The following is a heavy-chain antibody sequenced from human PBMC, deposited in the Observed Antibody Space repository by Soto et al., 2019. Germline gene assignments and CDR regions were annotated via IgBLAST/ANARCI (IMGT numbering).Heavy chain of an antibody. J-gene: IGHJ4*02. Sequence: QVQLVESGGGVVQPGRSLRLSCAASGFTFSSYGMHWVRQAPGKGLAWVAVISYDGSNKYYADSVKGRFTISRDNSKNTLYLQMNSLRAEDTAVYYCAIGASYYDFWSGHGGPFDYWGQGTLVTVSS. CDR2: ISYDGSNK. D-gene: IGHD3-3*01. CDR1: GFTFSSYG. V-gene: IGHV3-30*03. CDR3: AIGASYYDFWSGHGGPFDY.